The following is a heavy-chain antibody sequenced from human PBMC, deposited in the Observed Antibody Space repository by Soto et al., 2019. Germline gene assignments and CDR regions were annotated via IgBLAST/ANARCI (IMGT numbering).Heavy chain of an antibody. D-gene: IGHD2-15*01. CDR1: GGSISSYY. J-gene: IGHJ6*02. CDR3: ARDLLHQSLRGDYYYYYGMDV. Sequence: TLSLTCTVSGGSISSYYWSWIRQPPGKGLEWIGYIYYSGSTNYNPSLKSRVTISVDTSKNQFSLKLSSVTAADTAVYYCARDLLHQSLRGDYYYYYGMDVWGQGTTVTVSS. V-gene: IGHV4-59*01. CDR2: IYYSGST.